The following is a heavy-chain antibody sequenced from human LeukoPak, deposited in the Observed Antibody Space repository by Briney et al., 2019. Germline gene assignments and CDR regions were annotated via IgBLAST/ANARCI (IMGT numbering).Heavy chain of an antibody. CDR1: GFTFSSYS. CDR2: ISSSSSYI. V-gene: IGHV3-21*01. CDR3: ARSGAGLAFDI. D-gene: IGHD1-26*01. J-gene: IGHJ3*02. Sequence: GGSLRLSCAASGFTFSSYSMNWVRQAPGKGLEWVSSISSSSSYIYYADSVKGRFTISRDNAKNSLYLQMNSLRAEDTAVYYCARSGAGLAFDIWGQGTMVTVSS.